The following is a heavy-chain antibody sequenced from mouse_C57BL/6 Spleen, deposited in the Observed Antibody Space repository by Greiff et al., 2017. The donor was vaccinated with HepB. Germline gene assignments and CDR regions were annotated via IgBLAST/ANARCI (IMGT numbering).Heavy chain of an antibody. D-gene: IGHD2-3*01. Sequence: VQLVESGGDLVKPGGSLKLSCAASGFTFSSYGMSWVRQTPDKRLEWVATISSGGSYTYYPDSVKGRFTISRDNGKNTLYLQMSSLKSEDTAMYYCARHDDGYGYFDVWGTGTTVTVSS. CDR1: GFTFSSYG. CDR3: ARHDDGYGYFDV. CDR2: ISSGGSYT. V-gene: IGHV5-6*01. J-gene: IGHJ1*03.